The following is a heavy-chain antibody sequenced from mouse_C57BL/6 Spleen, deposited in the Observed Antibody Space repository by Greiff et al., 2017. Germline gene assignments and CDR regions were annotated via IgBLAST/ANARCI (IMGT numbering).Heavy chain of an antibody. CDR1: GFNIKDDY. CDR3: TTGGSWYFDV. J-gene: IGHJ1*03. V-gene: IGHV14-4*01. Sequence: VQLQQSGAELVRPGASVKLSCTASGFNIKDDYMHWVKQRPEQGLEWIGWIDSENGDTEYASKFQGQATITADTSSNTAYLQLSSVTSEATAVYYCTTGGSWYFDVWGTGTTVTVSS. CDR2: IDSENGDT.